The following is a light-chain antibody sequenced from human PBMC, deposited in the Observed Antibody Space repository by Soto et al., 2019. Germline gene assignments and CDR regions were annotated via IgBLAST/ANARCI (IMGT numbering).Light chain of an antibody. CDR1: SSDVGGYNY. CDR3: SSYAGSNFGVV. CDR2: EVT. Sequence: QSALTQAPSASGSPGQSVTIYCTGTSSDVGGYNYVSWYQHHPGKAPKLMFYEVTKRPSGVPDRFSGSKSGSTASLTVSGLQAEDEADYFCSSYAGSNFGVVFGGGTKLTVL. J-gene: IGLJ2*01. V-gene: IGLV2-8*01.